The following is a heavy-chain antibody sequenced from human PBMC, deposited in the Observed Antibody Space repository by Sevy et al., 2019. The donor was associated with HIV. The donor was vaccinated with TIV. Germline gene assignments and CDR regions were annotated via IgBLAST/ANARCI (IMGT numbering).Heavy chain of an antibody. D-gene: IGHD2-15*01. CDR3: VRGPNCGVGGCQQISPYCLDV. CDR1: RFTFSDHY. Sequence: GGSLRLSCAASRFTFSDHYVDWVRQAPGKGLEWVGRIINRPNSYTTEYAASVKGRFTISRDDSRNSVYLQMNSLKTQDSAVYYCVRGPNCGVGGCQQISPYCLDVWGKGATVTVSS. CDR2: IINRPNSYTT. J-gene: IGHJ6*03. V-gene: IGHV3-72*01.